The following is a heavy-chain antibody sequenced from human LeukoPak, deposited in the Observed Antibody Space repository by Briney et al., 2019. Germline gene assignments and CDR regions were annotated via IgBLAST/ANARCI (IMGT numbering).Heavy chain of an antibody. CDR1: GASIRRRY. V-gene: IGHV4-59*11. CDR3: ARALVRAGYHYQYYMDV. Sequence: PSETLSLACTVSGASIRRRYWNWIRQPPGKGLEWIGYIYYSGSTNYNPSLKSRVTMSVGASGNQFSLKLRSVTAADTAVYYCARALVRAGYHYQYYMDVWGKGTTVTVSS. D-gene: IGHD3-10*01. J-gene: IGHJ6*03. CDR2: IYYSGST.